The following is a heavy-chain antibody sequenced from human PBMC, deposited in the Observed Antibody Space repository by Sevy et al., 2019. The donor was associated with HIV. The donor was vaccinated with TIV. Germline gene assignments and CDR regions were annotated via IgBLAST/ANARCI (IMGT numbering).Heavy chain of an antibody. Sequence: GGSLRLSCAASGFTFSSYAMSWVRQAPGKGLEWVSAISGSGGSTYYADSVKGRFTISRDNVKNTLYLQMNSLRAEDTAVYYCAKRTQLWLHGMDVWGQGTTVTVSS. CDR2: ISGSGGST. CDR3: AKRTQLWLHGMDV. CDR1: GFTFSSYA. V-gene: IGHV3-23*01. J-gene: IGHJ6*02. D-gene: IGHD5-18*01.